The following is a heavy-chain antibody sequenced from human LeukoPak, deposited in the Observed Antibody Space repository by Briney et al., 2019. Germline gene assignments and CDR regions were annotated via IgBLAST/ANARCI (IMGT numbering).Heavy chain of an antibody. D-gene: IGHD2-21*01. Sequence: SVKVSCKASGGTFSSYAISWVRQAPGQGLEWMGGIIPIFGTANYAQKFQGRVTITTDESTNTAYMELSSLRSEDTAVYYCARDRIFVSSRVSDAFDIWGQGTMVTVSS. CDR3: ARDRIFVSSRVSDAFDI. CDR1: GGTFSSYA. V-gene: IGHV1-69*05. CDR2: IIPIFGTA. J-gene: IGHJ3*02.